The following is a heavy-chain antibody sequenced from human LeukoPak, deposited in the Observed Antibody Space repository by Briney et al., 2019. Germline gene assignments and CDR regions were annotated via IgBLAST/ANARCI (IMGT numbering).Heavy chain of an antibody. CDR3: AKVVAADYFYYYMDV. V-gene: IGHV3-30*02. CDR1: GFTVAGYG. Sequence: GGSLRLSCAASGFTVAGYGMHWVRQAPGKGLEWVAFIRYDGNNKYYADSVKGRFTISRDSSENTLYLHMSSLRAEDTAVYYCAKVVAADYFYYYMDVWGKGTTVTVSS. J-gene: IGHJ6*03. CDR2: IRYDGNNK. D-gene: IGHD2-15*01.